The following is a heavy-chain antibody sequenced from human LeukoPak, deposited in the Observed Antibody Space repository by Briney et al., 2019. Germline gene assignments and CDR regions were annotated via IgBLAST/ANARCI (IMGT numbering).Heavy chain of an antibody. Sequence: PGGSLRLSCTASGFDFSDYYLSWLRQVPGKGLEWLSDISSSGKIVHYADSVKGRFTLSRDNAKNSLYLQMNSLRADDTAVYYCARGQLWNDYWGQGTLVTVSS. D-gene: IGHD5-18*01. CDR3: ARGQLWNDY. V-gene: IGHV3-11*01. J-gene: IGHJ4*02. CDR1: GFDFSDYY. CDR2: ISSSGKIV.